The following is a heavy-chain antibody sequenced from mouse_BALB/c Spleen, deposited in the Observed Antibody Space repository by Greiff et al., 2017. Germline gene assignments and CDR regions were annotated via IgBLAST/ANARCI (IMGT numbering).Heavy chain of an antibody. CDR2: ISSGGSYT. CDR3: ARGGGNYRYAMDY. D-gene: IGHD2-1*01. J-gene: IGHJ4*01. CDR1: GFTFSSYA. V-gene: IGHV5-9-4*01. Sequence: EVKLMESGGGLVKPGGSLKLSCAASGFTFSSYAMSWVRQSPEKRLEWVAEISSGGSYTYYPDTVTGRFTISRDNAKNTLYLEMSSLRSEDTAMYYCARGGGNYRYAMDYWGQGTSVTVSS.